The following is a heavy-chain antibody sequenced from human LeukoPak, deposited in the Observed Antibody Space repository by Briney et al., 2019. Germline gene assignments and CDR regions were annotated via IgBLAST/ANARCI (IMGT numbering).Heavy chain of an antibody. CDR1: GLTFSTYD. CDR2: ITSAGDT. Sequence: PGGSLRLSCAASGLTFSTYDMHWGRQATGKGLEWVPAITSAGDTYYAGSVKGRFTISRENAKNSLYLQMSSLTAGDTAVYYCYGGGYWGRGTLVTVSS. D-gene: IGHD4-23*01. CDR3: YGGGY. J-gene: IGHJ4*02. V-gene: IGHV3-13*04.